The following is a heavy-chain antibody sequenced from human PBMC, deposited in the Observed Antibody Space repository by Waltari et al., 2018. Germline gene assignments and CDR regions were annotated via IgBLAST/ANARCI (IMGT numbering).Heavy chain of an antibody. D-gene: IGHD6-13*01. J-gene: IGHJ5*02. CDR1: GGTFSSYA. CDR3: TRVTGGSWEGGFDP. V-gene: IGHV1-69*05. CDR2: IIPVFGKA. Sequence: QVQLVQSGAEVKKPGSSVKVSCKASGGTFSSYAINWVRQAPGQGLEWMGGIIPVFGKANYAQRFQGRVTITTEESTSTAYRELSSLKPEDTAVYYCTRVTGGSWEGGFDPWGQGTLVTVSS.